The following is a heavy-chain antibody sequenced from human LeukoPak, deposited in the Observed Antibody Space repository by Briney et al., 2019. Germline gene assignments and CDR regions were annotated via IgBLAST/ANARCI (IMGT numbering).Heavy chain of an antibody. CDR2: IYWDDDK. Sequence: ESGPTLVKPTQTLTLTCTFSGFSLSTSGVGVGWIRQPPGKALEWLTLIYWDDDKRYSPSLKSRLTITKDTSKNQVVLTMTNMDPVDTATYYCAHRLPGSSGWYFDYWGQGTLVTVSS. J-gene: IGHJ4*02. V-gene: IGHV2-5*02. CDR1: GFSLSTSGVG. CDR3: AHRLPGSSGWYFDY. D-gene: IGHD6-19*01.